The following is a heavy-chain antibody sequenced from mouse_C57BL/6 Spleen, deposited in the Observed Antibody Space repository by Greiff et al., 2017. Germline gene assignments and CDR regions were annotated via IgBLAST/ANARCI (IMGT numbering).Heavy chain of an antibody. V-gene: IGHV2-2*01. J-gene: IGHJ4*01. CDR3: ANYAKGC. CDR2: IRSGGST. Sequence: QVHVKQSGPGLVQPSQCLSITCTVSGFSLTSYGVHWVRQSPGKGLEWLGVIRSGGSTDYNADFISRLSISKDNSKSQVFFKMNSLQADDTAIYYCANYAKGCWGQGTSVTVAS. CDR1: GFSLTSYG.